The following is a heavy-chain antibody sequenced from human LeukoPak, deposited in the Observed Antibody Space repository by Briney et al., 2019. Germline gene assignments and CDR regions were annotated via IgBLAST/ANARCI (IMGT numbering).Heavy chain of an antibody. D-gene: IGHD6-13*01. CDR3: ARAEVEGSWSTFHYFYGMDV. Sequence: GGSLRLSCAASGFTFSSYWMSWVRQAPGKGLEWVPNIKQDGSEKYYVDSVKGRFTISRDNANASVFLKLSSLRAEDTGVYYCARAEVEGSWSTFHYFYGMDVWGQGTTVTVSS. CDR1: GFTFSSYW. J-gene: IGHJ6*02. CDR2: IKQDGSEK. V-gene: IGHV3-7*01.